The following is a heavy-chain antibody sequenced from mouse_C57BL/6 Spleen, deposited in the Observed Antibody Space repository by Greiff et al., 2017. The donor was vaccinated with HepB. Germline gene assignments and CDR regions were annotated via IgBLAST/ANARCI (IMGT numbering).Heavy chain of an antibody. CDR3: ARYYYGSSSYYAMDY. J-gene: IGHJ4*01. V-gene: IGHV1-50*01. CDR2: IDPSDGYT. D-gene: IGHD1-1*01. CDR1: GYTFTSYW. Sequence: QVQLKQPGAELVKPGASVKLSCKASGYTFTSYWMQWVKQRPGQGLEWIGEIDPSDGYTSYNQKFKGKATLTVDTSSSTAYMQLSSLTSEYSAVYYCARYYYGSSSYYAMDYWGQGTSVTVSA.